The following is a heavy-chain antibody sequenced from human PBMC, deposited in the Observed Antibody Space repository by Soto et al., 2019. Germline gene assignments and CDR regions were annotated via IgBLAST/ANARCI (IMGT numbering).Heavy chain of an antibody. V-gene: IGHV4-4*01. Sequence: LSLTCAVSGDSINSYNWWNWVRQSPGRGLEWIGEIYHSGSTIYNPSLKSRVTISVDKSRNQFSLMLSSVTAADTAVYFCARRHGLDIVAYYRGQRFLVT. CDR1: GDSINSYNW. CDR2: IYHSGST. D-gene: IGHD2-15*01. J-gene: IGHJ4*02. CDR3: ARRHGLDIVAYY.